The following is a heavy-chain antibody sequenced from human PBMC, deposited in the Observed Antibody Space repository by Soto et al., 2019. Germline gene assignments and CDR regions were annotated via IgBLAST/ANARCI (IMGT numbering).Heavy chain of an antibody. CDR2: IIPIFGTA. Sequence: GASVKVSCKASGGTFSSYAISWVRQAPGQGLEWMGGIIPIFGTANYAQKFQGRVTITADKSTSTAYMELSSLRSEDTAVYYCARGHTTGTSLDAFDIWGQGTMVTVSS. CDR1: GGTFSSYA. CDR3: ARGHTTGTSLDAFDI. D-gene: IGHD1-1*01. V-gene: IGHV1-69*06. J-gene: IGHJ3*02.